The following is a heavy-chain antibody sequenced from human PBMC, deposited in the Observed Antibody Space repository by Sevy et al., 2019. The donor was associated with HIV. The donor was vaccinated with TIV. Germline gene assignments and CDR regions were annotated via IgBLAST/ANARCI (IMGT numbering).Heavy chain of an antibody. Sequence: ASVKVSCKASGDTFTNNYIHWVRQAPGQGVEWMGLVYPSAGNTTYAQKFQGRVTMTRDTSTSILYMDLSSLRSEDTAMYYCVRADPDQHFDSWGQGTLVTVSS. CDR1: GDTFTNNY. V-gene: IGHV1-46*01. CDR2: VYPSAGNT. J-gene: IGHJ4*02. CDR3: VRADPDQHFDS.